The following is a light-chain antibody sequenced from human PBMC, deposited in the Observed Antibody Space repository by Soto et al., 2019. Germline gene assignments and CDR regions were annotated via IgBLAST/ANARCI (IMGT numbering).Light chain of an antibody. V-gene: IGKV3-20*01. CDR2: GAS. J-gene: IGKJ4*01. Sequence: EIVLTQSPGTLSLSPGERATLSCRASQSVSSSYLAWYQQKPGQAPRLLIYGASSRATGIQDRFSGRGSGTDFPLSISRLEPEDFAVYYCQQYGSSPLTFGGGTKVEIK. CDR3: QQYGSSPLT. CDR1: QSVSSSY.